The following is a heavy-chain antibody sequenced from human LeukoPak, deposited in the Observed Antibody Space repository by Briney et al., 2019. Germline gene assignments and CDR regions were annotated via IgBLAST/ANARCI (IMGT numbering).Heavy chain of an antibody. Sequence: GGSLRLSCAASGFTFRRHGMHWVRQAPGKGLEWVAVISYDGSNKNYADSVKGRFTISRDNSKSTLYLQMNSLRAEDTAVYYCAKDRSSSWSFDYWGQGTLVTVSS. CDR3: AKDRSSSWSFDY. CDR1: GFTFRRHG. V-gene: IGHV3-30*18. D-gene: IGHD6-13*01. J-gene: IGHJ4*02. CDR2: ISYDGSNK.